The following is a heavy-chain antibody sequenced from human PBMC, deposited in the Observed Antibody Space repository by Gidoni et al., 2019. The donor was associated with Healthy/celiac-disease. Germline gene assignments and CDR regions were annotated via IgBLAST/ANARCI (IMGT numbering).Heavy chain of an antibody. V-gene: IGHV3-23*01. Sequence: EVQLLESGGGLVQPGGSLILSCPASRFTFRSYAMSWVRTAPGKGLEWVSAISGSGCSTYYADSVKGRFTISRDNSKNTLYLQMNSLRAEDTAVYYCAKEGSGYYYHNWFDPWGQGTLVTVSS. J-gene: IGHJ5*02. CDR2: ISGSGCST. CDR3: AKEGSGYYYHNWFDP. D-gene: IGHD3-22*01. CDR1: RFTFRSYA.